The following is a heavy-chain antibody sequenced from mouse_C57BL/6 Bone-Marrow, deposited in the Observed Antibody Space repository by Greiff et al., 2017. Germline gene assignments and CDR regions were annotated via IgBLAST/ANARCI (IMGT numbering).Heavy chain of an antibody. V-gene: IGHV1-69*01. CDR1: GYTFTSYW. CDR2: IDPSDSYT. CDR3: ARGNGYSSWFAY. Sequence: QVQLQQPGAELVMPGASVKLSCKASGYTFTSYWMHWVKQRPGQGLEWIGEIDPSDSYTNYNQKFKGKSTLTVDKSSSTAYMQLSSLTSEDSAVYYCARGNGYSSWFAYWGHGTLVTVSA. D-gene: IGHD2-3*01. J-gene: IGHJ3*01.